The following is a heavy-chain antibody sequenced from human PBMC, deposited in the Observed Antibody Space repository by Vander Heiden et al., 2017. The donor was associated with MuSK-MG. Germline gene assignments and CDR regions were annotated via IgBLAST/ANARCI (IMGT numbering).Heavy chain of an antibody. D-gene: IGHD1-1*01. CDR3: ATNYNWNDY. Sequence: QLQLQESGPGLVKPSETLSLTCTVSGASISSSSSYYWACIRPPPGKGLEGIGAIYYRGITQYNPSLKSRLTISRDTSKNQFSLNLISVTAADTAGYYCATNYNWNDYWGQGTLVTVSS. CDR1: GASISSSSSYY. CDR2: IYYRGIT. J-gene: IGHJ4*02. V-gene: IGHV4-39*01.